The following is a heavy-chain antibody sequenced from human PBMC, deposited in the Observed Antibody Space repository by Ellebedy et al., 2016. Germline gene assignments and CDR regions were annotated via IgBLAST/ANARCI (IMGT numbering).Heavy chain of an antibody. CDR3: ARGDDYGDYFDY. Sequence: SETLSLTCSVSGGSISSYYWSRIRQPPGKGLEWIGYIYYSGSTNYNPSLKSRVTITVDTSKNQFSLKLSSVTAADTAVYYCARGDDYGDYFDYWGQGTLVTVSS. V-gene: IGHV4-59*08. D-gene: IGHD4-17*01. J-gene: IGHJ4*02. CDR2: IYYSGST. CDR1: GGSISSYY.